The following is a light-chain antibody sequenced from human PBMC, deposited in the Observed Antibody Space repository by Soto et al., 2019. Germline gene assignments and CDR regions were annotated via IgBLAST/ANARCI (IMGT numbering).Light chain of an antibody. V-gene: IGLV1-47*02. CDR2: SNN. CDR1: SSNIGSNY. CDR3: SLYTSENTYV. J-gene: IGLJ1*01. Sequence: QSVLTQPPSASGTPGQRVTISCSGSSSNIGSNYVYWYQQLPGTAPKLPIYSNNQRPSGVPDRFSGSKSGTSASLAISGLRSEDEADYYCSLYTSENTYVFGTGTKGTVL.